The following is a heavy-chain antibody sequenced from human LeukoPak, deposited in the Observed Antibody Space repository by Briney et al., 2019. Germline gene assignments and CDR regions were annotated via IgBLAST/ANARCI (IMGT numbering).Heavy chain of an antibody. J-gene: IGHJ6*03. CDR2: IIPILGIA. CDR1: GGTFSSYA. CDR3: ARDGPSQHYYMDV. Sequence: SVKVSCKASGGTFSSYAISWVRQAPGQGLEWMGRIIPILGIANYAQKFQGRVTITADESTSTAYMELSSLRSEDTAVYYCARDGPSQHYYMDVWGKGTTVTVSS. V-gene: IGHV1-69*04.